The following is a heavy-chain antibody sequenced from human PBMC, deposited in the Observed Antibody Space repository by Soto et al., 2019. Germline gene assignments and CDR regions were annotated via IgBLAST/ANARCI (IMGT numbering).Heavy chain of an antibody. D-gene: IGHD4-17*01. J-gene: IGHJ3*02. Sequence: GGSLRLSCAASGFTFSSYGMHWVRQAPGKGLEWVAVIWYDGSNKYYADSVKGRFTISRDNSKNTLYLQMNSLRAEDTAVYYCASQYGSDDAFDIWGQGTMVTVSS. CDR2: IWYDGSNK. CDR3: ASQYGSDDAFDI. V-gene: IGHV3-33*01. CDR1: GFTFSSYG.